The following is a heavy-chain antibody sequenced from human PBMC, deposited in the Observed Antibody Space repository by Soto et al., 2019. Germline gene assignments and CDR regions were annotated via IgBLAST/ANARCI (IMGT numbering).Heavy chain of an antibody. CDR1: GFTFSSYG. Sequence: GGSLRLSCAASGFTFSSYGMHWVRQAPGKGLEWVAVIWYDGSNKYYADSVKGRFTISRDNSKNTLYLRMNSLRAEDTAVYYCARDGIAAAGTRYYGMDVWGQGTTVTVSS. CDR2: IWYDGSNK. CDR3: ARDGIAAAGTRYYGMDV. J-gene: IGHJ6*02. V-gene: IGHV3-33*01. D-gene: IGHD6-13*01.